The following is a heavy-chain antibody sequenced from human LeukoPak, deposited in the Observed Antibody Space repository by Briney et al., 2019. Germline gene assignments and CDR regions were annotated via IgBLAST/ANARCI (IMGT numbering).Heavy chain of an antibody. D-gene: IGHD3-10*01. V-gene: IGHV3-21*04. CDR3: AKTGRGGMTGAFDI. CDR2: ISSSSNYI. CDR1: GFTFSSYS. J-gene: IGHJ3*02. Sequence: KPGGSLRLSCAASGFTFSSYSMNWVRQAPGKGLEWVSSISSSSNYIYYADSVKGRFTISRDNSKNTLYLQTNSLRAEDTAVYYCAKTGRGGMTGAFDIWGQGTMVTVSS.